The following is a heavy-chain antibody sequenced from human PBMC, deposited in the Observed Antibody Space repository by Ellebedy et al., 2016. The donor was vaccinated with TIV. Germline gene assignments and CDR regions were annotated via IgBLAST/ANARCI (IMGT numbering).Heavy chain of an antibody. D-gene: IGHD4-17*01. CDR1: GFSFSSYW. Sequence: GGSLRLSCTASGFSFSSYWMSWVRQAPGKGPEWVANINQDGSDTYYVDSLRGRFTISRDNAKNSLYLLMNSLRGEDTAVYYCATDGSYGDYRSPTHAFVMWGQGTLVTVSS. V-gene: IGHV3-7*01. CDR3: ATDGSYGDYRSPTHAFVM. J-gene: IGHJ3*02. CDR2: INQDGSDT.